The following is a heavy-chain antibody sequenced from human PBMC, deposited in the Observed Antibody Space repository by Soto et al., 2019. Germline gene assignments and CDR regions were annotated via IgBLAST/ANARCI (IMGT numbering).Heavy chain of an antibody. Sequence: QVQLQESGPGLVKLSETLSLTCSVSGGSMRNYYWSWMRQTPGKGLEWIGYIDYSGSTNYNPSLNCRVTISVDTSRTNLSLRLTPVTAADTAVYHCARADTSGSGRYTPFDAFDIWGQGTMVTVSS. J-gene: IGHJ3*02. CDR3: ARADTSGSGRYTPFDAFDI. CDR2: IDYSGST. V-gene: IGHV4-59*01. CDR1: GGSMRNYY. D-gene: IGHD3-10*01.